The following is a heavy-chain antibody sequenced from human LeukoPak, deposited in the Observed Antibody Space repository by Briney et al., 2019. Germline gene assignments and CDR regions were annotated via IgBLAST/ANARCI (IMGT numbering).Heavy chain of an antibody. J-gene: IGHJ6*03. Sequence: SVKVSCKASGGTFSSYAISWVRQAPGQGLEWMGGIFPIFGTANYAQKFQGRVTITTDESTSTAYMELSSLRSEDTAVYYCARDTFWGMIGSMDVWGKGTTVTVSS. CDR2: IFPIFGTA. CDR3: ARDTFWGMIGSMDV. CDR1: GGTFSSYA. D-gene: IGHD2-8*01. V-gene: IGHV1-69*05.